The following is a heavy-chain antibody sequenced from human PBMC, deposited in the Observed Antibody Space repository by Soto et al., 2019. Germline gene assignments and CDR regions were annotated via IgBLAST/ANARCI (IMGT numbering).Heavy chain of an antibody. CDR1: GGSISSYY. D-gene: IGHD5-12*01. CDR3: ARFSEMATIIFDY. J-gene: IGHJ4*02. CDR2: IYYSGST. Sequence: PSETLSLTXTVSGGSISSYYWSWIRQPPGKGLEWIGYIYYSGSTNYNPSLKSRVTISVDTSKNQFSLKLSSVTAADTAVYYCARFSEMATIIFDYWGQGTLVTVSS. V-gene: IGHV4-59*01.